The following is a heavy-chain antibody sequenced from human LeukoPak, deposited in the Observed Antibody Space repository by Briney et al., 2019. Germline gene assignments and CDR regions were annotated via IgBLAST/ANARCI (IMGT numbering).Heavy chain of an antibody. V-gene: IGHV3-21*01. CDR1: RYTLSRYI. J-gene: IGHJ4*02. D-gene: IGHD3-16*02. Sequence: PRGSLRHSRADPRYTLSRYIMYSVRQTPGEGLERVSSICSSGSYIYYADTVKDRFTISRDNAKNSLYLQMNSQRAEDTAVYYCARETTGSYDYVWGSYRFFDYWGQGTLVTVSS. CDR3: ARETTGSYDYVWGSYRFFDY. CDR2: ICSSGSYI.